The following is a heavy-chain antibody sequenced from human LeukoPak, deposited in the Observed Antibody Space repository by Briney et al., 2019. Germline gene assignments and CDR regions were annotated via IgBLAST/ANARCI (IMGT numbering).Heavy chain of an antibody. CDR3: ARDGYYYGSGSSYFDY. Sequence: SETLSLTCTVSGGSISSYFWIWIRQPPGKGLEWIGYIYYSGSTYYNPSLKSRVTISVDTSKNQFSLKLSSVTAADTAVYYCARDGYYYGSGSSYFDYWGQGTLVTVSS. J-gene: IGHJ4*02. D-gene: IGHD3-10*01. CDR2: IYYSGST. V-gene: IGHV4-59*12. CDR1: GGSISSYF.